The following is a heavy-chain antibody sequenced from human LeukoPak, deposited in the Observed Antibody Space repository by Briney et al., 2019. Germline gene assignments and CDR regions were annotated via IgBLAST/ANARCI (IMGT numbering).Heavy chain of an antibody. J-gene: IGHJ4*02. CDR2: IYSGGST. CDR3: ARSRGLEMFDY. Sequence: GGSLRLSCAISGFTFDDYALHWVRQAPGKGLEWVSVIYSGGSTYYADSVKGRFTISRDNSKNTLYLQMNSLRAEDTAVYYCARSRGLEMFDYWGQGTLVTVSS. V-gene: IGHV3-53*01. D-gene: IGHD3-16*01. CDR1: GFTFDDYA.